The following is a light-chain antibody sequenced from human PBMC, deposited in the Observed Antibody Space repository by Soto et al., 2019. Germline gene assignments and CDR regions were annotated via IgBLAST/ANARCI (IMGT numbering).Light chain of an antibody. CDR3: QRYISAPFT. Sequence: DIQMTQSPSSLSASVGDRVTITCRASQGVSNYLAWYQQKPGKVPKLLIYGASTLQSGVPSRFSGSGSGTEFSLTISSLPPEDVATYYCQRYISAPFTFGPGTSVDIK. CDR1: QGVSNY. V-gene: IGKV1-27*01. CDR2: GAS. J-gene: IGKJ3*01.